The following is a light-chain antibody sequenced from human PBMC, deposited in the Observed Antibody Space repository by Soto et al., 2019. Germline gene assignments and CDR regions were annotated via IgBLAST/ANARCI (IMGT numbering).Light chain of an antibody. CDR1: SSNIGSNY. CDR2: TSN. CDR3: AAWDYSLSRWV. Sequence: QSALTQPPSASGTPGQRVTISCSGSSSNIGSNYVYWYQQFPGTAPKLLMYTSNKRPSGVPDRFSGSKSGTSAALAISGLRSEDEDNYHCAAWDYSLSRWVFGGGTKLTVL. J-gene: IGLJ3*02. V-gene: IGLV1-47*01.